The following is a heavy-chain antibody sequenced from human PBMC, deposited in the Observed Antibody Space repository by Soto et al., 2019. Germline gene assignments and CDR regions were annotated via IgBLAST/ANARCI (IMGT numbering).Heavy chain of an antibody. J-gene: IGHJ4*02. V-gene: IGHV1-69*13. D-gene: IGHD3-22*01. Sequence: SVKVSCKASGGTFSSYAISWVRQAPGQGLEWMGGIIPIFGTANYAQKFQGRVTITADESTSTAYMELSSLRSEDTAVYYCARDLRPTTYYYDSSGFYGYWGQGTLVTVSS. CDR2: IIPIFGTA. CDR1: GGTFSSYA. CDR3: ARDLRPTTYYYDSSGFYGY.